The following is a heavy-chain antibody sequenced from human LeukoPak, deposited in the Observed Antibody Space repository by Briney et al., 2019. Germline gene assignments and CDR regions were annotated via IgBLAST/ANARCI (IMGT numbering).Heavy chain of an antibody. Sequence: GGSLRLSCAASGFTFSSYWISWVRQAPGKGLEWVSAISGRGGSTYYADSVKGRFTISRDNSKNTLYLQVNSLRAEDTAVYYCARSPLAYYDFWSGYSPNWFDPWGQGTLVTVSS. J-gene: IGHJ5*02. CDR2: ISGRGGST. CDR1: GFTFSSYW. CDR3: ARSPLAYYDFWSGYSPNWFDP. D-gene: IGHD3-3*01. V-gene: IGHV3-23*01.